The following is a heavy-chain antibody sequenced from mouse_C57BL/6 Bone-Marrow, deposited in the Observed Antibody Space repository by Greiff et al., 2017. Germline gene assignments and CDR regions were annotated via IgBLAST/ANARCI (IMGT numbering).Heavy chain of an antibody. CDR3: ARQGYYSNYGGGYYAMDY. CDR1: GYTFTDYY. Sequence: QVQLQQSGAELVRPGASVKLSCKASGYTFTDYYINWVKQSPGQGLEWIARIYPGSGNTYYNEKFKGKATLTAEKSSSTAYMQLSSLTSEDSAVYFCARQGYYSNYGGGYYAMDYWGQGTSVTVSS. CDR2: IYPGSGNT. V-gene: IGHV1-76*01. J-gene: IGHJ4*01. D-gene: IGHD2-5*01.